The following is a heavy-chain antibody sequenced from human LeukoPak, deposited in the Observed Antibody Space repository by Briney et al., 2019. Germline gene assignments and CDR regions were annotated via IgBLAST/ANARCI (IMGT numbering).Heavy chain of an antibody. CDR1: GYTFTSNY. J-gene: IGHJ4*02. Sequence: ASVKVSCKASGYTFTSNYIHWVRQAPGQGLEWMGMIYPRDGSTNYAQKFQGRVTITADESTSTAYMELSSLRSEDTAVYYCARANDYTNPRGDYWGQGTLVTVSS. D-gene: IGHD4-11*01. CDR3: ARANDYTNPRGDY. CDR2: IYPRDGST. V-gene: IGHV1-46*01.